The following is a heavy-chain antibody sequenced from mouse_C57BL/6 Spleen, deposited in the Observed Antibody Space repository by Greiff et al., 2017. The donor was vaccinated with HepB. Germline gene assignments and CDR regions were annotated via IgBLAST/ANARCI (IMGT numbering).Heavy chain of an antibody. D-gene: IGHD1-1*01. V-gene: IGHV1-54*01. CDR1: GYAFTNYL. J-gene: IGHJ2*01. CDR2: INPGSGGT. CDR3: ARRGTTVVDYFDY. Sequence: VQLQQSGAELVRPGTSVKVSCKASGYAFTNYLIEWVKQRPGQGLEWIGVINPGSGGTNYNEKFKGKATLTADKSSSTAYMQLSSLTSEDSAVYFCARRGTTVVDYFDYWGQGTTLTVAS.